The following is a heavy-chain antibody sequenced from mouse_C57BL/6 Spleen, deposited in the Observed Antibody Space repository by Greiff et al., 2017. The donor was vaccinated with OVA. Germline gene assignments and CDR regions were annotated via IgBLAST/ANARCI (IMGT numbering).Heavy chain of an antibody. V-gene: IGHV1-50*01. CDR2: IDPSDSYT. D-gene: IGHD2-4*01. J-gene: IGHJ2*01. Sequence: VQLQQPGAELVKPGASVKLSCKASGYTFTSYWMQWVKQRPGQGLEWIGEIDPSDSYTNYNQKFKGKATLTVDTSSSTAYMQLSSLTSGDSAVYYCARGGGYDYDPYYFDYWGQGTTLTVSS. CDR3: ARGGGYDYDPYYFDY. CDR1: GYTFTSYW.